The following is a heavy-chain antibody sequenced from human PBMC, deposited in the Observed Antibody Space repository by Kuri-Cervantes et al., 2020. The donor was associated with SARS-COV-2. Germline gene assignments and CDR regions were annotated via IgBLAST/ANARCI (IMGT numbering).Heavy chain of an antibody. V-gene: IGHV3-30*01. CDR1: GFTFSNSD. CDR2: ISYDGSDK. CDR3: ARDRSWHYNWFDP. D-gene: IGHD6-13*01. J-gene: IGHJ5*02. Sequence: GGSLRLSCAASGFTFSNSDMNWVRQAPGKGLEWVALISYDGSDKNYADSVKGRFTISRDNSKNTLYLQMNTLKTEDTAVFYCARDRSWHYNWFDPWGQGTLVTVSS.